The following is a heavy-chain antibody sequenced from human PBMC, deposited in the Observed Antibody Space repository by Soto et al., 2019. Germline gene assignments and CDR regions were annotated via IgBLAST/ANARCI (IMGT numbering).Heavy chain of an antibody. D-gene: IGHD2-15*01. Sequence: SETLSLTCTVSGGSISSSSYYWGWIRQPPGKGLERIGSIYYSGSTYYNPSLKSRVTISVDTSKNQFSLNLSSVTAADTAVYYCARPNLGYCSGGSCPRYYYYMDVWGKGTTVTVSS. CDR2: IYYSGST. CDR1: GGSISSSSYY. CDR3: ARPNLGYCSGGSCPRYYYYMDV. V-gene: IGHV4-39*01. J-gene: IGHJ6*03.